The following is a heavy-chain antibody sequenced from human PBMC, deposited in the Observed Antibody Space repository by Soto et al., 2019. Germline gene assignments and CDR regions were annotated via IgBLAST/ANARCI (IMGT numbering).Heavy chain of an antibody. V-gene: IGHV4-34*01. CDR1: GGFFSNDY. Sequence: PSETLCLTCAVYGGFFSNDYWSWVRQPPGKGLEWIGEINHRGSTNYNPSLKSRVTISVDTSKNQFSLKLSSVTAAETAVYYCARTSRFEYWGQGTLVTVS. CDR3: ARTSRFEY. CDR2: INHRGST. J-gene: IGHJ4*02. D-gene: IGHD6-6*01.